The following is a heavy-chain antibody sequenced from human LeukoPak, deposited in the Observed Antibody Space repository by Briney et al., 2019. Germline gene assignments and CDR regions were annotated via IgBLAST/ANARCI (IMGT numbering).Heavy chain of an antibody. V-gene: IGHV3-23*01. CDR3: AKPSESLGATPFDY. Sequence: PGGSLRLSCAASGFTFSSYAISWVRQAPGKGLEWVSAISGSGGSTYYADSVKGRFTISRDNSKNTLYLQMNSLRAEDTAVYYCAKPSESLGATPFDYWGQGTLVTVSS. D-gene: IGHD1-26*01. J-gene: IGHJ4*02. CDR2: ISGSGGST. CDR1: GFTFSSYA.